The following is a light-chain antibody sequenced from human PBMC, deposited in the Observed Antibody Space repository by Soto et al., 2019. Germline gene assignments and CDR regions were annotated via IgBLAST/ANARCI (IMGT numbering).Light chain of an antibody. CDR1: QGISSY. Sequence: DIPMAQSPSSLSASVGDRVTVTFPASQGISSYLAWYQQKPGKAPNLLIHTASTLQSGVPSRFSGSGSGTEFTLTISSLQPEDFATYYCQQRNSYPITFGQGTRLEIK. J-gene: IGKJ5*01. CDR3: QQRNSYPIT. V-gene: IGKV1-9*01. CDR2: TAS.